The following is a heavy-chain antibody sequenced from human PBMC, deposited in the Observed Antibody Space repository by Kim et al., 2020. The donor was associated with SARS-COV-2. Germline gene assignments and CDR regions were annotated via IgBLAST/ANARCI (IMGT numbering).Heavy chain of an antibody. CDR2: NSYSGSN. Sequence: SETLSLTCTVSGGSISSSGYYWGRNRQPQGKGLVWIGRNSYSGSNYYNPSLKSRVTISVDTSKNQFSLKLSSVTAADTAVYYCARHVRSNWAFYYWGQGTLVTVS. CDR1: GGSISSSGYY. J-gene: IGHJ4*02. D-gene: IGHD7-27*01. V-gene: IGHV4-39*01. CDR3: ARHVRSNWAFYY.